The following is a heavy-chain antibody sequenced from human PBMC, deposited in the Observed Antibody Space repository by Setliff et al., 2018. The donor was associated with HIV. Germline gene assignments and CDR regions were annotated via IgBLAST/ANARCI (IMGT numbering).Heavy chain of an antibody. V-gene: IGHV1-8*02. Sequence: ASVKVSCKPSGHTFSNSDIHWVRRATGQGLEWMGWMNPNSGVTGYALKFHDRVTMTGDTSISTAYLELRSLTSEDTAVYYCASGKGVGGVVITDGLDVWGKGTTVTVSS. CDR2: MNPNSGVT. CDR3: ASGKGVGGVVITDGLDV. D-gene: IGHD3-10*01. J-gene: IGHJ6*04. CDR1: GHTFSNSD.